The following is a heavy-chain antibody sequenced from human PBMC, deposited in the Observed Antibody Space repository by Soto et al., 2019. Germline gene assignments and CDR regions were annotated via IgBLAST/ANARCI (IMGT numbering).Heavy chain of an antibody. CDR1: GGSISSYY. Sequence: PSETLSLTCTVSGGSISSYYWSWIRQPPGKGLEWIGYIFYSGSTNYNPSLKSRVIVLVDTSKNQFSLELSSVTAADTAVYYCARRWGRTFDYWGQGTLVTVSS. D-gene: IGHD7-27*01. CDR2: IFYSGST. V-gene: IGHV4-59*08. J-gene: IGHJ4*02. CDR3: ARRWGRTFDY.